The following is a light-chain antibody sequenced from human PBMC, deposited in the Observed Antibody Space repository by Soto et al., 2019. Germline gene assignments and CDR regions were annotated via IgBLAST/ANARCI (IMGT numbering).Light chain of an antibody. CDR2: GAS. CDR1: QSVSSSY. J-gene: IGKJ1*01. V-gene: IGKV3-20*01. Sequence: EIVLTQSPGTLSLSPGERATLSCRASQSVSSSYLAWYQQKPGQAPRLLIYGASSKATGIPDRFRGSGSGTDFTFTISRLEPEDFAVYYCQQYGSSPQTFGQGTKVDIK. CDR3: QQYGSSPQT.